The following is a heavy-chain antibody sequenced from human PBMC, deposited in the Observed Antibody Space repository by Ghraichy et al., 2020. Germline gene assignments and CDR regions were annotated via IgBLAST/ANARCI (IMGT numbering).Heavy chain of an antibody. D-gene: IGHD6-13*01. Sequence: SVKVSCKASGFTFTSSAVQWVRQARGQRLEWIGWIVVGSGNTNYAQKFQERVTITRDMSTSPAYMELSSLRSEDTAVYYCSADFSGAAAPLFLPSYYYGMDVWGQGTTVTVSS. CDR3: SADFSGAAAPLFLPSYYYGMDV. V-gene: IGHV1-58*01. CDR2: IVVGSGNT. J-gene: IGHJ6*02. CDR1: GFTFTSSA.